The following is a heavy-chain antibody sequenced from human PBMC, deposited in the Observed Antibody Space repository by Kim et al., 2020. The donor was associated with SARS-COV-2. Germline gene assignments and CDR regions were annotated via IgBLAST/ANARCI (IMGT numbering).Heavy chain of an antibody. V-gene: IGHV4-59*01. CDR2: IYYSGST. D-gene: IGHD5-12*01. J-gene: IGHJ5*02. CDR3: ARGWLTAPNWFDP. CDR1: GGSITSYY. Sequence: ETLSLTCTVSGGSITSYYWSWIRQPPGKGLEWIGYIYYSGSTNYNPSLKSRVTISVDTSKNQFSLKVSSVTAADTAVYYCARGWLTAPNWFDPWGQGTLVTVSS.